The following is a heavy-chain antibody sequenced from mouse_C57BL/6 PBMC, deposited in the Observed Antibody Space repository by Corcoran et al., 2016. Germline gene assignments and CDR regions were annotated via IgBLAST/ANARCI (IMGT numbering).Heavy chain of an antibody. CDR2: INPNNGGT. D-gene: IGHD2-2*01. CDR1: GYTFTDYY. CDR3: AGGYDGSLAY. V-gene: IGHV1-26*01. J-gene: IGHJ3*01. Sequence: EVQLQQSGPELVKPGASVKISCKASGYTFTDYYMNWVKQSHGKSLEWIGDINPNNGGTSYNQKFKGKATLTVDKSSSTAYMELRSLTSEDSAVYYCAGGYDGSLAYWGQGTLVTVSA.